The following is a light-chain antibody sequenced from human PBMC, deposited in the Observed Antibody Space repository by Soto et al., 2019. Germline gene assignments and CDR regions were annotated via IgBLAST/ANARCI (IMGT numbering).Light chain of an antibody. Sequence: DIQTTQSPSTLSASVGDRVTITCRASQSIRSWLAWYQQKPGKAPRLLIYKASSLDSGVPSRFSGSGSGTEFTLTISSLQPDDSATYYCQQYDSYCTFGGGTKVDIK. CDR1: QSIRSW. CDR3: QQYDSYCT. J-gene: IGKJ4*01. V-gene: IGKV1-5*03. CDR2: KAS.